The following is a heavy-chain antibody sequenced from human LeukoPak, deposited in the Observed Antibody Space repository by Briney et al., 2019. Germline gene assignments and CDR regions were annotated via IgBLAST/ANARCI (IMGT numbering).Heavy chain of an antibody. CDR1: GFTFSSYS. CDR2: ISSSSSYI. J-gene: IGHJ5*02. Sequence: KSGGSLRLSCAASGFTFSSYSMSWVRQAPGKGLEWVSSISSSSSYIYYADSVKGRFTISRDNAKNSLYLQMNSLRAEDTAVYYCARDLRRSGSTRLCSWGQGTLVTVSS. V-gene: IGHV3-21*01. CDR3: ARDLRRSGSTRLCS. D-gene: IGHD3-10*01.